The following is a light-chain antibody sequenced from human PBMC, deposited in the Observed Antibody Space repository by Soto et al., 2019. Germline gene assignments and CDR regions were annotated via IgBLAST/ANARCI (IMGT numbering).Light chain of an antibody. CDR1: QSINSW. Sequence: DIQMTQSPSTLSASVGDRVTITCRASQSINSWLAWYQQKPGKAPKLMIYKASSLESGVPSRFSGSGSGTKFTLTISSLQPDDFATYYCQQYNSYPWTFGQGTKVEIK. CDR3: QQYNSYPWT. CDR2: KAS. J-gene: IGKJ1*01. V-gene: IGKV1-5*03.